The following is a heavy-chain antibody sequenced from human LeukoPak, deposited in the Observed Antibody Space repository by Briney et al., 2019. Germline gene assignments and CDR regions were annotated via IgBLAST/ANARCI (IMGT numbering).Heavy chain of an antibody. CDR1: GFTFSSYA. CDR2: ISYDGSNK. V-gene: IGHV3-30*01. CDR3: ARDLGYYYYDSSGYYYEGKYYYYGMDV. J-gene: IGHJ6*02. D-gene: IGHD3-22*01. Sequence: GGSLRLSCAASGFTFSSYAMHWVRQAPGKGLEWVAVISYDGSNKYYADSVKGRFTISRDNSKNTLYLQMNSLRAEDTAVYYCARDLGYYYYDSSGYYYEGKYYYYGMDVWGQGTTVTVSS.